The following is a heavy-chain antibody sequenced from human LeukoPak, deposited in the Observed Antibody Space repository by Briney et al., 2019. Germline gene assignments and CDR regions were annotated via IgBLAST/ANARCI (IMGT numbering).Heavy chain of an antibody. D-gene: IGHD1-1*01. CDR2: ITSTSGST. Sequence: GGSLRLSCAASGFTFRSFSMNWVRQAPGKGLEWISYITSTSGSTYYADSVKGRFTISRDNAKNSLYLQMDSLRDEDTAVYYCARGVYWSLDYWGQGTPVTVSS. CDR1: GFTFRSFS. J-gene: IGHJ4*02. V-gene: IGHV3-48*02. CDR3: ARGVYWSLDY.